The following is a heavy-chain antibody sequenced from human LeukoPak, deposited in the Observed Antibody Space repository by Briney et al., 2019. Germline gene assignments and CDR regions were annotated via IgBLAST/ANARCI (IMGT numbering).Heavy chain of an antibody. V-gene: IGHV4-4*02. Sequence: SGTLSLTCAVSGGSISSSNWWSRVRQPPGKGLAWIGEIYHSGSTNYNPSLKSRVTISVDKSKNQFSLKLSSVTAADTAVYYCARSITIFGVVIISHWYFDLWGRGTLVTVSS. CDR1: GGSISSSNW. J-gene: IGHJ2*01. CDR3: ARSITIFGVVIISHWYFDL. D-gene: IGHD3-3*01. CDR2: IYHSGST.